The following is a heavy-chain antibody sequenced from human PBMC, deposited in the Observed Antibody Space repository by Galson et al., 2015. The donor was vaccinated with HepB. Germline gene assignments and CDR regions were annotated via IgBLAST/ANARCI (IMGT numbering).Heavy chain of an antibody. CDR2: ISYDGSNK. J-gene: IGHJ6*02. Sequence: SLRFSCAASGFTFSSYGMHWVRQAPGKGLEWVAVISYDGSNKYYADSVKGRFTISRDNSKNTLYLQMNSLRAEDTAVYYCAKCGSGSYTYYYYGMDVWGQGTTVTVSS. D-gene: IGHD3-10*01. CDR3: AKCGSGSYTYYYYGMDV. V-gene: IGHV3-30*18. CDR1: GFTFSSYG.